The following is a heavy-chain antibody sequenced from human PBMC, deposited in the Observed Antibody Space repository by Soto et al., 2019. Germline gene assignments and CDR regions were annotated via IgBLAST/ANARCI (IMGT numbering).Heavy chain of an antibody. CDR3: VKDGSGWYSRGSFDF. CDR2: ISGTGGSA. CDR1: GLTFSNYA. Sequence: EVQLLESGGGLVQPGGSLRLSCAASGLTFSNYAMNRVRQAPGKGLEWVSVISGTGGSASYADSVKGRFTISRDNSKNTMYLLMNSLRAEDTAIYYCVKDGSGWYSRGSFDFWGRGTMVTVSS. J-gene: IGHJ3*01. V-gene: IGHV3-23*01. D-gene: IGHD6-19*01.